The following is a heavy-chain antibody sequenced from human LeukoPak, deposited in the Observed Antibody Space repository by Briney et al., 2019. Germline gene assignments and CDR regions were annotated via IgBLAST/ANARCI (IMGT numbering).Heavy chain of an antibody. J-gene: IGHJ4*02. CDR1: GGSISSYY. CDR3: ASRKSSGSSYYHPFDY. Sequence: PSETLSLTCTVSGGSISSYYWTWIRQPPGKELEWIGYISYSGGTEYNPSLKSRVTMSVATSENQVSLKLSSVTAADTAIYYCASRKSSGSSYYHPFDYWGQGTLVTVSS. D-gene: IGHD1-26*01. CDR2: ISYSGGT. V-gene: IGHV4-59*01.